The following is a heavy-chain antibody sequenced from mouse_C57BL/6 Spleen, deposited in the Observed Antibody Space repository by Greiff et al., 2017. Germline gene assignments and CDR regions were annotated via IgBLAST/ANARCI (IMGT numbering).Heavy chain of an antibody. V-gene: IGHV5-17*01. CDR3: ARDSGSSPLYFDV. J-gene: IGHJ1*03. D-gene: IGHD1-1*01. CDR2: ISSGSSTI. Sequence: VQLKESGGGLVKPGGSLKLSCAASGFTFSDYGMHWVRQAPEKGLEWVAYISSGSSTIYYDDTVKGRFTISRDNAKHTLFLQMTSLRSEDTAMYDCARDSGSSPLYFDVWGTGTTVTVSS. CDR1: GFTFSDYG.